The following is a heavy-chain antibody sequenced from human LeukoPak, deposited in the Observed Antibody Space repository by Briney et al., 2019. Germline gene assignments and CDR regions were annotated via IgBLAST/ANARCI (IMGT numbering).Heavy chain of an antibody. D-gene: IGHD2-2*01. Sequence: PGGSLRLSCAASGFTFDDNGMSWVRQAPGKGLEWVSGLNWNGGSTGYADSVKGRFTISRDNAKNSLYLQMNSLRAEDTAVYYCARKYCSSTSCEGYYFDYWGQGTLVTVSS. CDR3: ARKYCSSTSCEGYYFDY. CDR1: GFTFDDNG. V-gene: IGHV3-20*04. CDR2: LNWNGGST. J-gene: IGHJ4*02.